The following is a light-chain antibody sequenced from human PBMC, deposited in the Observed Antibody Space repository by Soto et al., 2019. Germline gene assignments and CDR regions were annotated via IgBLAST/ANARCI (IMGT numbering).Light chain of an antibody. J-gene: IGKJ5*01. Sequence: EIVLSQSRATGCLSPVEIATLSCRASQSVSNYLAWYQQKPGQAPRLLIYDASNRATGIPARFSGSGSGTDFTLTISSLEPEDFAVYYCQQRSNWPPITFGQGTRLEN. CDR3: QQRSNWPPIT. CDR1: QSVSNY. V-gene: IGKV3-11*01. CDR2: DAS.